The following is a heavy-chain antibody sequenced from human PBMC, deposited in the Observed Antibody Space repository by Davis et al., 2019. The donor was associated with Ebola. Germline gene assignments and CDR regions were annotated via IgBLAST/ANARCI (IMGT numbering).Heavy chain of an antibody. CDR1: GYTFTSYD. Sequence: SVKVSCKASGYTFTSYDINWVRQATGQGLEWMGGIIPIFGTANYAQKFQGRVTITADESTSTAYMELSSLRSEDTAVYYCARAWAVAGRYGMDVWGQGTTVTVSS. CDR2: IIPIFGTA. J-gene: IGHJ6*02. V-gene: IGHV1-69*13. CDR3: ARAWAVAGRYGMDV. D-gene: IGHD6-19*01.